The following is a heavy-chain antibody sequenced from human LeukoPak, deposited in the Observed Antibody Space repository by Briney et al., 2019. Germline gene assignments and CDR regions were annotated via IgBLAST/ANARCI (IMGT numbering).Heavy chain of an antibody. D-gene: IGHD5-18*01. Sequence: ASVKVSCKASGFTCTDYYIHWVRQAPGQGLEWMGWINPNSGDTNYAQKFQGRVTMTRDTSINTASMELSRLRSGDTAVYYCARADTSLVNFYYFGMDVWGQGTTVTVSS. CDR2: INPNSGDT. CDR3: ARADTSLVNFYYFGMDV. J-gene: IGHJ6*02. V-gene: IGHV1-2*02. CDR1: GFTCTDYY.